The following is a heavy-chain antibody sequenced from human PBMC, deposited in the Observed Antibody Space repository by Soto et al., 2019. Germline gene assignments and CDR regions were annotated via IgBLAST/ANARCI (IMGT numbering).Heavy chain of an antibody. CDR3: AKDGSRFLEWLPKYYFDY. CDR2: ISGSGGST. D-gene: IGHD3-3*01. J-gene: IGHJ4*02. Sequence: PGGSLRLSCAASGFTFSSYAMSWVRQAPGKGLEWVSAISGSGGSTYYADSVKGRFTISRDNSKNTLYLQMNSLRAEDTAVYYWAKDGSRFLEWLPKYYFDYWGQGTLVTVSS. V-gene: IGHV3-23*01. CDR1: GFTFSSYA.